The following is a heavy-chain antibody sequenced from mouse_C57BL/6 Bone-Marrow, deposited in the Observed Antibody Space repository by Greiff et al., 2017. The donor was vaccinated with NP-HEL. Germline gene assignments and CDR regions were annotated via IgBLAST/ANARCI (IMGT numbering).Heavy chain of an antibody. D-gene: IGHD2-4*01. J-gene: IGHJ2*01. CDR1: GYTFTSYW. CDR2: IYPSDSET. Sequence: VQLQQPGAELVRPGSSVKLSCKASGYTFTSYWMDWVKQRPGQGLEWIGNIYPSDSETHYNQKFKDKATLTVDKSSSTAYMQLSSLTSEDSAVYYCARRGNDYDGDDYWGQGTTLTVSS. V-gene: IGHV1-61*01. CDR3: ARRGNDYDGDDY.